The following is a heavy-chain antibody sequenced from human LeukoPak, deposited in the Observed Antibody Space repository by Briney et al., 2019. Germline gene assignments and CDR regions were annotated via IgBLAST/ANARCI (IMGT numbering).Heavy chain of an antibody. CDR1: GGSISSSSYY. D-gene: IGHD3-16*02. CDR3: ARIPPELGELSFGAFDI. J-gene: IGHJ3*02. Sequence: SETLSLTCTVSGGSISSSSYYWGWIRQPPGKGLEWIGSIYYSGSTYYNPSLKSRVTISVDTSKNQFSLKLSSVTAADTAVYYCARIPPELGELSFGAFDIWGQGTMVTVSS. CDR2: IYYSGST. V-gene: IGHV4-39*01.